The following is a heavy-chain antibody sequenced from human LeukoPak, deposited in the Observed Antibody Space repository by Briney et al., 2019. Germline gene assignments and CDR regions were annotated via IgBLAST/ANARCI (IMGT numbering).Heavy chain of an antibody. J-gene: IGHJ4*02. D-gene: IGHD2/OR15-2a*01. CDR1: GFTFSSYA. CDR2: ISYDGSNK. CDR3: ARDFFLYYFDY. V-gene: IGHV3-30-3*01. Sequence: GGSLRLSCAASGFTFSSYAMHWVRQAPGKGLEWVAVISYDGSNKYYADSVKGRFTISRDNSKNTLYLQMNSLRAEDTAVYYCARDFFLYYFDYWGQGTLVTVSS.